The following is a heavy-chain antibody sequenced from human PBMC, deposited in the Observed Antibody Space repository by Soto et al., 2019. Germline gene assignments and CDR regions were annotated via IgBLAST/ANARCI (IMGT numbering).Heavy chain of an antibody. CDR3: ARQGSWPYYYYGLDV. J-gene: IGHJ6*02. D-gene: IGHD1-26*01. CDR2: ISTYNGDT. CDR1: GYTFTTSG. V-gene: IGHV1-18*01. Sequence: QVQLVQSGPEVKKPGASVKVSCEASGYTFTTSGISWVRQAPGQGLEWMGWISTYNGDTNSAQKFQGRVTMTADTSTGTAYRELMSLQSADTAVYYCARQGSWPYYYYGLDVWGQGTTVTVSS.